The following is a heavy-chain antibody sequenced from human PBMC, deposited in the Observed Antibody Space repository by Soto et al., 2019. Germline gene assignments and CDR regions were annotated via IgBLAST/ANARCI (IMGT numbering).Heavy chain of an antibody. D-gene: IGHD3-3*02. Sequence: GGSLRLSCEPSAFSFRNYWMTWVRQAPGKGLEWVANIKEDGSEIYYLDSVKGRFTISRDNAKNSLYLQMNSLRVEDTAVYYCSRGWAFLNYWGQGILVTVSS. CDR3: SRGWAFLNY. CDR2: IKEDGSEI. J-gene: IGHJ4*02. CDR1: AFSFRNYW. V-gene: IGHV3-7*01.